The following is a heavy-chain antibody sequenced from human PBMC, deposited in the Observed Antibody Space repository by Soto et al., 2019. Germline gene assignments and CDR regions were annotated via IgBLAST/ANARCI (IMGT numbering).Heavy chain of an antibody. CDR1: GGTFSSYT. D-gene: IGHD4-4*01. CDR3: AREDDYSNYVLDAFDI. Sequence: SVKVSCKASGGTFSSYTISWVRQAPGQGLEWMGRIIPILGIANYAQKFQGRVTITADKSTSTAYMGLSSLRSEDTAVYYCAREDDYSNYVLDAFDIWGQGTMVTVSS. J-gene: IGHJ3*02. V-gene: IGHV1-69*04. CDR2: IIPILGIA.